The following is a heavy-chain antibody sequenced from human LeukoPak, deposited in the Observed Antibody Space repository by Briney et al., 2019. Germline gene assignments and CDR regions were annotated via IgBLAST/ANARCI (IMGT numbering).Heavy chain of an antibody. J-gene: IGHJ4*02. CDR1: GYSFTSYW. CDR2: IYPGDSDT. D-gene: IGHD3-3*01. Sequence: GESLQISCKGSGYSFTSYWIGWVRQMPGKGLEWMGIIYPGDSDTRYSPSFQGQVTISADKSISTAYLQWSSLKASDTAMYYCARPITIFGVVTFFDYWGQGTLVTVSS. CDR3: ARPITIFGVVTFFDY. V-gene: IGHV5-51*01.